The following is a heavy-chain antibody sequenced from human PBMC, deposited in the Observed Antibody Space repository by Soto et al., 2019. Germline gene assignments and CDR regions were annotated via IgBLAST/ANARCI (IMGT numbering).Heavy chain of an antibody. CDR3: ARDHGLGHYYYGMDV. D-gene: IGHD2-8*01. J-gene: IGHJ6*02. V-gene: IGHV4-31*03. Sequence: SETLSLTCTVSGGSISSGGYYWSWIRQHPGKGLEWIGYIYYSGSTYYNPSLKSRVTISVDTSKNQFSLKLSSVTAADTAVYYCARDHGLGHYYYGMDVWGQGTTVTVS. CDR2: IYYSGST. CDR1: GGSISSGGYY.